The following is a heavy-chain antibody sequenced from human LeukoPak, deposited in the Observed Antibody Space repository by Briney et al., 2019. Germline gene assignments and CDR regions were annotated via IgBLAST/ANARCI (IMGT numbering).Heavy chain of an antibody. CDR3: TRAVGDWRGLIRGY. J-gene: IGHJ4*02. Sequence: PGGSLTLSCTASGFTFGDYAMSWFRQAPGKGLEWVGFIRSKAYGGTTEYAASVKGRFTISRDDSKSIAYLQMNSLKTEDTAVYYCTRAVGDWRGLIRGYWGQGTLVTVSS. CDR1: GFTFGDYA. CDR2: IRSKAYGGTT. V-gene: IGHV3-49*03. D-gene: IGHD3-10*01.